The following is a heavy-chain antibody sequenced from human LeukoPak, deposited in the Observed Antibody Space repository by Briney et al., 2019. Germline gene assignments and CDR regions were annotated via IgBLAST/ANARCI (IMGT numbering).Heavy chain of an antibody. V-gene: IGHV3-74*01. CDR2: IKSDGSST. D-gene: IGHD5-18*01. CDR1: GFTFSSYW. J-gene: IGHJ4*02. Sequence: PGGSLRLSCAASGFTFSSYWMHWVRQVPGKGLVWVSHIKSDGSSTSYADSVKSRFTISRDNAKNTLYLQMNSLRAEDTAVYYCARDRGYGFDYWGQGTLVTVSS. CDR3: ARDRGYGFDY.